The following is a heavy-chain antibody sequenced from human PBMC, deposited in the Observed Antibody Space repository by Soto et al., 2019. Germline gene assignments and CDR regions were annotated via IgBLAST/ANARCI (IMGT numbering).Heavy chain of an antibody. CDR2: INSEGSST. CDR1: GFTFSSHW. V-gene: IGHV3-74*01. Sequence: GGSLRLSCAASGFTFSSHWMHWVRQAPGKGLVWVSRINSEGSSTSYGDSVRGRFTISRDNAKNTVYVQMNSLRAEDTAVYYCARGRFGYGSGDFDYWGQGTLVTVSS. CDR3: ARGRFGYGSGDFDY. J-gene: IGHJ4*02. D-gene: IGHD5-12*01.